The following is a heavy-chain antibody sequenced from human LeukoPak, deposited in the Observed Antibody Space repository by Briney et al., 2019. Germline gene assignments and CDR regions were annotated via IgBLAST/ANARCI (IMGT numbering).Heavy chain of an antibody. CDR1: GGSISSSSYY. J-gene: IGHJ4*02. V-gene: IGHV4-39*01. CDR3: ARLQYDCVWGSYRKRRYYFDY. D-gene: IGHD3-16*02. Sequence: SETLSLTCTVSGGSISSSSYYWGWIRQPPGKGLEWIGSIYYSGSTYYNPSLKSRVTISVDTSKNQFSLKLSSVTAADTAVYYCARLQYDCVWGSYRKRRYYFDYWGQGTLVTVSS. CDR2: IYYSGST.